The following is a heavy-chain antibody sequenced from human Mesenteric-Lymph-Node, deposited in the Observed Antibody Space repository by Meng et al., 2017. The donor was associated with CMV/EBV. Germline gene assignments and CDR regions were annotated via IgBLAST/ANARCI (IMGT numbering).Heavy chain of an antibody. J-gene: IGHJ4*02. CDR1: GFTFSSYA. D-gene: IGHD3-10*01. V-gene: IGHV3-23*01. Sequence: ASGFTFSSYAMSWVRQAPGKGLEWVSTISGSGGSTYYADSVEGRFTFSRDNSKNTLYLQMNSLRPEDTAVYYCAKFEDGSGRYVLDCWGQGSLVTVSS. CDR2: ISGSGGST. CDR3: AKFEDGSGRYVLDC.